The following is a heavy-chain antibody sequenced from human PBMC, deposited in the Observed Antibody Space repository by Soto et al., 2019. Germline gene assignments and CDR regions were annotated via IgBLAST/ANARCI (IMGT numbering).Heavy chain of an antibody. CDR1: GGSISSYD. CDR3: ALLYYDFWSGYPGAFDY. V-gene: IGHV4-59*08. J-gene: IGHJ4*02. CDR2: IYYSGST. Sequence: SETLSLTCTVSGGSISSYDWSWIRQPPGKGLEWIGYIYYSGSTNYNPSLKSRVTISVDTSKNQFSLKLSSVTAADTAVYYCALLYYDFWSGYPGAFDYWGQGTLVTVSS. D-gene: IGHD3-3*01.